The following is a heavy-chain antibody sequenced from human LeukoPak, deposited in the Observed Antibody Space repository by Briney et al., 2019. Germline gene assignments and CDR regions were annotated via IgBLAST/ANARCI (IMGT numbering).Heavy chain of an antibody. CDR1: GYTFTGYY. Sequence: ASVKVSCKASGYTFTGYYMHWVRQAPGQGLEWMGWSNPNSGGTNYAQKFQGRVTMTRDTSISTAYMELSRLRSDDTAVYYCARVEMATIFPAEYFQHWGQGTLVTVSS. V-gene: IGHV1-2*02. CDR2: SNPNSGGT. CDR3: ARVEMATIFPAEYFQH. D-gene: IGHD2-15*01. J-gene: IGHJ1*01.